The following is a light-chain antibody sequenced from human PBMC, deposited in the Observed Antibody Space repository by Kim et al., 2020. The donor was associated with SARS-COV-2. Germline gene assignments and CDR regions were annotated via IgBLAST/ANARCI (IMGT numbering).Light chain of an antibody. Sequence: LSQGERATLSCRASQSVSNYLAWFQQNPGQAPRLLISDASNRATGIPARFSGSGSGTDFTLTVSSLEPEDFAVYYCQQRSNWPPYTFGQGTKLE. V-gene: IGKV3-11*01. CDR2: DAS. CDR3: QQRSNWPPYT. J-gene: IGKJ2*01. CDR1: QSVSNY.